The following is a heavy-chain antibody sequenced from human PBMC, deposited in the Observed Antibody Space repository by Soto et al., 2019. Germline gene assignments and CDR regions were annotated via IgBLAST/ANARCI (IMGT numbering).Heavy chain of an antibody. V-gene: IGHV1-3*01. Sequence: QVQLVQSGAEVKKPGASVKVSCKASGYTFTSYAMHWVRQAPGQGLEGMGWINAGNGNTKYSQKFQGRVTITRDTSASTAYMELSSLRSEDTAVYYCARDITIFGVVYHYYYYYGMDVWGQGTTVTVSS. CDR1: GYTFTSYA. CDR2: INAGNGNT. J-gene: IGHJ6*02. CDR3: ARDITIFGVVYHYYYYYGMDV. D-gene: IGHD3-3*01.